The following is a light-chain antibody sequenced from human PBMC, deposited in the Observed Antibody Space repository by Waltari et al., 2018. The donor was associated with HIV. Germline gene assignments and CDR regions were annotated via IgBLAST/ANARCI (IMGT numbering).Light chain of an antibody. CDR1: RTVLYHSDNQNY. CDR2: WAS. Sequence: DIVMTQSPDSLAVSLGETVSINCKSSRTVLYHSDNQNYLAWYQQKPGQAPRVLISWASTRGGGVPSSIPPLGVPERFSGSGSGTNFPLPLRGLQEDDVATYYCQQYFSLPPTFGGGTRVERK. CDR3: QQYFSLPPT. J-gene: IGKJ4*01. V-gene: IGKV4-1*01.